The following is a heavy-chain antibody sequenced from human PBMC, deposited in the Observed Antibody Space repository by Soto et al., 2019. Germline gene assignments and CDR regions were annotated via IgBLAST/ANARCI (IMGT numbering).Heavy chain of an antibody. V-gene: IGHV1-46*01. J-gene: IGHJ4*02. Sequence: ASVKVSCKASGYTLINYYMHWVRQAPGQGLEWMGIINPSGGSRSHAQKFQGRVTITSNTSTSTVYMELSSLRSGDTAVYYCARDSAAAGDNFRITGKIDHWGLGTLVTVSS. CDR3: ARDSAAAGDNFRITGKIDH. D-gene: IGHD1-20*01. CDR1: GYTLINYY. CDR2: INPSGGSR.